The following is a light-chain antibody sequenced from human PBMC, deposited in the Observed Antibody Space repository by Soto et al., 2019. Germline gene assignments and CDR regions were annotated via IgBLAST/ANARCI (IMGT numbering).Light chain of an antibody. CDR3: QSYDSSLSGSVV. V-gene: IGLV1-40*01. CDR2: GNS. J-gene: IGLJ2*01. Sequence: QSVLTQPPSVSGAPGQRVTISCTGSSSNIGAGYDVHWYQQLPGTAPKILIYGNSNRPSGVPDRFSGSKSGTSASLAITGLQAEDEADYYWQSYDSSLSGSVVFGGGTQLTVL. CDR1: SSNIGAGYD.